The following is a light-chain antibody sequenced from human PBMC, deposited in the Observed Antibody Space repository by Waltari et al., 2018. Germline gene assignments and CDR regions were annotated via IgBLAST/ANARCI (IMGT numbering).Light chain of an antibody. CDR1: QSVSSNY. J-gene: IGKJ4*01. V-gene: IGKV3-20*01. CDR3: QQYDISPPLT. Sequence: EVELTQSPGTLYLSPGERDTLSCRASQSVSSNYLAWYKQKPCQAPSLLIYGGSNRATGIPDSFSGSGSGTYFTLTISRLEPEDFAVYYCQQYDISPPLTFGGGTKVEIK. CDR2: GGS.